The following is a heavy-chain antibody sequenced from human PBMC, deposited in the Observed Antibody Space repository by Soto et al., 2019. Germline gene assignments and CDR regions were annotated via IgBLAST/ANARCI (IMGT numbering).Heavy chain of an antibody. J-gene: IGHJ4*02. CDR2: ISYDGSNK. V-gene: IGHV3-30*18. D-gene: IGHD3-16*01. CDR1: GFTFSSYG. Sequence: QVQLVESGGGVVQPGRSLRLSCAASGFTFSSYGMHWVRQAPGKGLEWVAVISYDGSNKYYADSVKGRFTISRDNSKNTLYLQMNSLRAEDTAVYYCGKGPKGTRVWVDYWGQGTLVTVSS. CDR3: GKGPKGTRVWVDY.